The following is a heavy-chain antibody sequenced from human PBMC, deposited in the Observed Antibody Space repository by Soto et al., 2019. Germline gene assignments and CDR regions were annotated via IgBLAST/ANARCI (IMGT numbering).Heavy chain of an antibody. Sequence: GETLEISCKGSGYSVTSYWISWVRQMPGKGLEWMGRIDASDSYTNYSPSFQGHVTIAADKTISTAYLQWSSLKASDTAMYYCARLDSSSWYGPFDYWGQGTLVTVSS. CDR1: GYSVTSYW. V-gene: IGHV5-10-1*01. CDR2: IDASDSYT. D-gene: IGHD6-13*01. J-gene: IGHJ4*02. CDR3: ARLDSSSWYGPFDY.